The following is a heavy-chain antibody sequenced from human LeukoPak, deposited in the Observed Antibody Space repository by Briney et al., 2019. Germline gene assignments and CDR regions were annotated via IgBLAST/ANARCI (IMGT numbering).Heavy chain of an antibody. CDR2: ISSSSSTI. J-gene: IGHJ4*02. CDR3: AKDRYSGYDTALDY. Sequence: GGSLRLSCAASGFTFSSYSMNWVRQAPGKGLEWVSYISSSSSTIYYADSVKGRFTISRDNAKNSLYLQMNSLRAEDTAVYYCAKDRYSGYDTALDYWGQGTLVTVSS. V-gene: IGHV3-48*01. CDR1: GFTFSSYS. D-gene: IGHD5-12*01.